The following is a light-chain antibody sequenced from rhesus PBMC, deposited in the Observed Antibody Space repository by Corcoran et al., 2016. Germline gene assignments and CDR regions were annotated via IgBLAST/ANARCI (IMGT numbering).Light chain of an antibody. CDR1: QGVGSS. J-gene: IGKJ2*01. CDR3: QQESNWSYS. Sequence: EAVVPQSPATLSLSPGERATLSCRASQGVGSSLAWYQQKPGQSPRLLICGASSRTPGIPDRFSGGGSGTDFTLTISSLEPEDVAVYFCQQESNWSYSFGQGTKVEIK. CDR2: GAS. V-gene: IGKV3-17*01.